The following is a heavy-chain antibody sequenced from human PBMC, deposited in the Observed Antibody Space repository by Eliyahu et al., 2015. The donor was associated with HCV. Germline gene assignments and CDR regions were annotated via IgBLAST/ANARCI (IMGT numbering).Heavy chain of an antibody. V-gene: IGHV2-26*01. CDR3: ARINLYDFWSDYYTGYEIDY. CDR1: GFSLSNARMG. Sequence: QVTLKESGPVLVKPTETLTLTCTVSGFSLSNARMGVSWIRQPPGKALEWLAPIFSNDEKSYSTSLKSRLTISKDTSKSQVVLTMTNMDPVDTATYYCARINLYDFWSDYYTGYEIDYWGQGTLVTVSS. D-gene: IGHD3-3*01. CDR2: IFSNDEK. J-gene: IGHJ4*02.